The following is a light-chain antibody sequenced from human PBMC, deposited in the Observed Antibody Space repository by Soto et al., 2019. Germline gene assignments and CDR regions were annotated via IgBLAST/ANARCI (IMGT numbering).Light chain of an antibody. CDR3: QQYGSSPT. CDR2: AAS. J-gene: IGKJ1*01. V-gene: IGKV3-20*01. CDR1: QSVSSSY. Sequence: EIVLTQSPGTLSLSPGERATLSCRASQSVSSSYLGWYQQKPGQAPRLLIYAASSRATGIQDRFSGGGSGTDFTLTISRLEPEDFAVYYCQQYGSSPTFGQGTKVEIK.